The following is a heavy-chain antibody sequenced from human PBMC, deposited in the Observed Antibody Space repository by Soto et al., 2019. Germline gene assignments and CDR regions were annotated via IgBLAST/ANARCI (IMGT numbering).Heavy chain of an antibody. Sequence: QVQLVQSGAEVKKPGASVKVSGKTSGYTFTTYDIIWVRQATGQGLEWMGWMNPNSGNTGSAQKFQGRVIMTRNTSINTAYMELSSLRSDDTAVYYCARRLSTRDFYYYMDVWGKGTTVTVSS. CDR1: GYTFTTYD. V-gene: IGHV1-8*01. J-gene: IGHJ6*03. CDR2: MNPNSGNT. D-gene: IGHD3-10*01. CDR3: ARRLSTRDFYYYMDV.